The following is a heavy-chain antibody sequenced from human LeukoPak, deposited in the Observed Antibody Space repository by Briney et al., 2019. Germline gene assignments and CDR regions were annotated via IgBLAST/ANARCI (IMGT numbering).Heavy chain of an antibody. Sequence: SETLSLTCTVSGGSISSGDCYWSWIRQPPGKGLEWIGYIYYSGSTYYNPSLKSRVTISVDTSKNQFFLKLSSVTAADTAVYYCARVDTAMRAFDIWGQGTMVTVSS. CDR3: ARVDTAMRAFDI. CDR2: IYYSGST. CDR1: GGSISSGDCY. J-gene: IGHJ3*02. D-gene: IGHD5-18*01. V-gene: IGHV4-30-4*01.